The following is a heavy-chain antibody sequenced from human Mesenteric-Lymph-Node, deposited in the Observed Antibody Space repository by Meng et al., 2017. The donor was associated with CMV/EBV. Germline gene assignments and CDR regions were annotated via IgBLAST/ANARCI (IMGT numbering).Heavy chain of an antibody. Sequence: SVKVSCKSSGYSFITYGMNWLLQAPGQGLEWMGRIIPILGIANYAQKFQGRVTITADKSTSTAYMELSSLRSEDTAVYYCARGRDIADRYFDLWGRGTLVTVSS. CDR2: IIPILGIA. V-gene: IGHV1-69*04. J-gene: IGHJ2*01. D-gene: IGHD5-12*01. CDR1: GYSFITYG. CDR3: ARGRDIADRYFDL.